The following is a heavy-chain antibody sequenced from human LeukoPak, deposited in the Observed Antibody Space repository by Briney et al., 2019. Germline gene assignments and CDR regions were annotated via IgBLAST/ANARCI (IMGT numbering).Heavy chain of an antibody. CDR1: GFTFSSYS. CDR2: ISSSSSTI. V-gene: IGHV3-48*04. CDR3: LASGRPGDY. J-gene: IGHJ4*02. D-gene: IGHD3-10*01. Sequence: GGSLRLSCAASGFTFSSYSMNWVRQAPGKGLEWVSYISSSSSTIYYADSVKGRFTISRDNAKNSLYLQMNSLRAEDTAVYYCLASGRPGDYWGQGTLVTVSS.